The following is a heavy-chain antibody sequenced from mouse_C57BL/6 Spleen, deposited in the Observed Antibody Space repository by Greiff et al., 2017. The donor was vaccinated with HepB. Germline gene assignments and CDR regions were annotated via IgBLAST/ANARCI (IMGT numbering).Heavy chain of an antibody. CDR2: ISSGGSYT. CDR3: ARLGGNYGRAWFAY. V-gene: IGHV5-6*02. D-gene: IGHD2-1*01. J-gene: IGHJ3*01. CDR1: GFTFSSYG. Sequence: EVKLVESGGDLVKPGGSLKLSCAASGFTFSSYGMSWVRQTPDKRLEWVATISSGGSYTYYPDSVKGRFTMSRDNAKNTLYLQMSSLKSEDTAMYYCARLGGNYGRAWFAYWGQGTLVTVSA.